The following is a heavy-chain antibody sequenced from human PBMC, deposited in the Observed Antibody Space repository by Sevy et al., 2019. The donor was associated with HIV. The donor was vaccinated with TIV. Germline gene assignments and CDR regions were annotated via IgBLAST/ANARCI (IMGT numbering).Heavy chain of an antibody. CDR1: GFTFRNYW. D-gene: IGHD1-1*01. J-gene: IGHJ6*02. CDR3: ARDRTWNDFYYNYGMDV. CDR2: TKEDGSEK. Sequence: GGSLRLSCAASGFTFRNYWMSWVRQAPGKGLEWVANTKEDGSEKYYVDSVKGRFTISRDNAKNSLYLQMNSLRAEDTAVYDCARDRTWNDFYYNYGMDVWGQGTTVTVSS. V-gene: IGHV3-7*01.